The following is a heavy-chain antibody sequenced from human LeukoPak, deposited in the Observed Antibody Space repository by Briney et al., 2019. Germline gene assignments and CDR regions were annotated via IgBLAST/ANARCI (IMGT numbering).Heavy chain of an antibody. V-gene: IGHV3-13*01. CDR3: ARAARFLHSTGAHAFDI. J-gene: IGHJ3*02. Sequence: GGPLRLSCAASGFSLSSYDMHWVRQGTGKGLEWVSGIGIPGDTYYPGSVRGRFTISRENAENSLYLQMTSLRAGDTAVYYCARAARFLHSTGAHAFDIWGQGTMVTVSS. CDR1: GFSLSSYD. CDR2: IGIPGDT. D-gene: IGHD2-8*02.